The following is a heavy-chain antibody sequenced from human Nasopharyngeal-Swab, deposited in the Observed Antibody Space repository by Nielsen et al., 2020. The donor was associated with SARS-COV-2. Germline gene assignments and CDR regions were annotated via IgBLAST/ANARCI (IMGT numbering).Heavy chain of an antibody. CDR3: ARVGWYPDY. J-gene: IGHJ4*02. CDR2: IKQDGSEK. Sequence: GESLKISCEASGFSFSSYWMSWVRQAPGKGLEWVANIKQDGSEKNYVDSVKGRFTISRDNAKSSLDLQMNSLRAEDTAVYHCARVGWYPDYWGQGTLVTVSS. D-gene: IGHD6-19*01. V-gene: IGHV3-7*04. CDR1: GFSFSSYW.